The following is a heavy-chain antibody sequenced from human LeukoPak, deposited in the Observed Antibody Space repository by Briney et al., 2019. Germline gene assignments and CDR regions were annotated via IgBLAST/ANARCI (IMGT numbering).Heavy chain of an antibody. CDR3: ARVNQQYYYGSGIYRFYYYGMDV. CDR2: ISYDGSNK. V-gene: IGHV3-30-3*01. D-gene: IGHD3-10*01. Sequence: GRSLILSFAASGFTFSSYALDWVRQAPGKGLEWVSGISYDGSNKYYADAVKGRFTISRDNSENTLYLQMNSLRAEDTALYYCARVNQQYYYGSGIYRFYYYGMDVWGQGTTVTVSS. J-gene: IGHJ6*02. CDR1: GFTFSSYA.